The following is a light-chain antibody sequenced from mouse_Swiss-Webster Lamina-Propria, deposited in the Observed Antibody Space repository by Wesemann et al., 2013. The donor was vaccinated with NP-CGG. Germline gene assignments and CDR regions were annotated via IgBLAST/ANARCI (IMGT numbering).Light chain of an antibody. CDR1: SSVSSSY. CDR2: STS. Sequence: QSPAIMSASPGEKVTLTCSASSSVSSSYLYWYQQKPGSSPKLWIYSTSNLASGVPARFSGSGSGTSYSLTINSMEAEDAATYYCQQWSSNPLTFGAGTKLELK. CDR3: QQWSSNPLT. J-gene: IGKJ5*01. V-gene: IGKV4-79*01.